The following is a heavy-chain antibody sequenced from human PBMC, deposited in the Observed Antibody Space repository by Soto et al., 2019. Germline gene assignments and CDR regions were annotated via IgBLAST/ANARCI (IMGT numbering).Heavy chain of an antibody. CDR1: GGSISSSNW. J-gene: IGHJ5*02. D-gene: IGHD3-3*01. Sequence: TETLSLTFAVSGGSISSSNWWSWVRQPPGKGLEWIGEIYHSGSTNYNPSLKSRVTISVDKSKNQFSLKLSSVTAADTAVYYCARGLISYDTEVPWFDPWGQGTLVTVSS. V-gene: IGHV4-4*02. CDR3: ARGLISYDTEVPWFDP. CDR2: IYHSGST.